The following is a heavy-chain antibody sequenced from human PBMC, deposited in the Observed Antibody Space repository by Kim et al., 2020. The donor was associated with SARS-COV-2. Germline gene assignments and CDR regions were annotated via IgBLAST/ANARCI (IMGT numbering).Heavy chain of an antibody. CDR2: INHSGST. J-gene: IGHJ6*02. CDR3: ARGARSRFGDPFPIFYYYYGMDV. CDR1: GGSFSGYY. Sequence: SETLSLTCAVYGGSFSGYYWSWIRQPPGKGLEWIGEINHSGSTNYNPSLKSRVTISVDTSKNQFSLKLSSVTAADTAVYYCARGARSRFGDPFPIFYYYYGMDVWGQGTTVTVSS. D-gene: IGHD3-10*01. V-gene: IGHV4-34*01.